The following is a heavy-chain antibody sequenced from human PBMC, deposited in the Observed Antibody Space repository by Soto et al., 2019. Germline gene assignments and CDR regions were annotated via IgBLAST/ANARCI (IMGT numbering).Heavy chain of an antibody. Sequence: QVQLQESGPGLVKPSQTLSLTCTVSGGSISSGDYYWSWIRQPPGKGLEWIGYIYYSGSTYYNPSLKSRVTLSVDTSKNQFSLKLSSVTAADTAVYYCARDGHYYDSSGYLDAFDIWGQGTMVTVSS. J-gene: IGHJ3*02. CDR2: IYYSGST. D-gene: IGHD3-22*01. V-gene: IGHV4-30-4*01. CDR3: ARDGHYYDSSGYLDAFDI. CDR1: GGSISSGDYY.